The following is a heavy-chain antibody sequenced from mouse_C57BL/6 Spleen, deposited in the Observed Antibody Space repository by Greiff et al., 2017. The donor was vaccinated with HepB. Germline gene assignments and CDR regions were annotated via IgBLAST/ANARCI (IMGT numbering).Heavy chain of an antibody. CDR3: ARYYGSSYGYFDV. V-gene: IGHV1-85*01. J-gene: IGHJ1*03. CDR2: IYPRDGST. Sequence: VQLQQSGPELVKPGASVKLSCKASGYTFTSYDINWVKQRPGQGLEWIGWIYPRDGSTKYNEKFKGKATLTVDTSSSTAYMELHSLTSGDSAVYFCARYYGSSYGYFDVWGTGTTVTVSS. CDR1: GYTFTSYD. D-gene: IGHD1-1*01.